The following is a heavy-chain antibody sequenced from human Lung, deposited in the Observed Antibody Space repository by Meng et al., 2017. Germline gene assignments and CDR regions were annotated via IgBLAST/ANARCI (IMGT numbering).Heavy chain of an antibody. CDR2: IYNSGST. V-gene: IGHV4-30-4*01. J-gene: IGHJ2*01. CDR1: CGSISSSNYY. Sequence: QVQLQDSVLGHVTPSQTQSLTCTVSCGSISSSNYYWSWIRQPPGKGLEWSGHIYNSGSTYYNPSLKSRITISVDTSKNQFSLKLSSVTAADTAVYYCARGQKGYFDLWGRGTLVAVSS. CDR3: ARGQKGYFDL.